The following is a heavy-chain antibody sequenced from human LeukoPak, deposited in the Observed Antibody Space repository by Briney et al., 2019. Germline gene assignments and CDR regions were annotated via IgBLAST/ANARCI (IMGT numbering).Heavy chain of an antibody. J-gene: IGHJ4*02. D-gene: IGHD1-14*01. CDR3: TTQRTTNYFDF. Sequence: TGGSLRLSCEVSGFTFRTYWMHWVRQAPGKGLVWVSYINSDGTGTMYADSVKGRFTVSRDNAKNTLYLQMNSLRAEDTAVYYCTTQRTTNYFDFWGQGTLVTVSS. V-gene: IGHV3-74*03. CDR1: GFTFRTYW. CDR2: INSDGTGT.